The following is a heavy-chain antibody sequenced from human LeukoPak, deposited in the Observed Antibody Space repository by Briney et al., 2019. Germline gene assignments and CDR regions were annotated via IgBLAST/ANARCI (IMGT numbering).Heavy chain of an antibody. J-gene: IGHJ4*02. CDR2: IYPIDADT. V-gene: IGHV5-51*01. CDR1: GYNFADYV. CDR3: ARYRYYDSSGYQYYFDY. D-gene: IGHD3-22*01. Sequence: GEPLNISCKGSGYNFADYVIGWVRPIPGKGLEWMAIIYPIDADTQYSPSFQGQVTISVDKSISTAYLQWSTLKASETAMYYCARYRYYDSSGYQYYFDYWGQGTLVPVSS.